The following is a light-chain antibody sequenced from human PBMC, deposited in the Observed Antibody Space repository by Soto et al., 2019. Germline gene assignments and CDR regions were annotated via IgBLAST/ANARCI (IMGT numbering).Light chain of an antibody. CDR3: QVWDSTSDHYV. Sequence: SYELTQPPSVSVAPGQTARIPCGGDNIGSKSVYWYQQKPGQAPVVVVYDGSDRPSGIPERFSGSNSGTTATLTISRVEAGDDAEYFCQVWDSTSDHYVFGAGTKVTVL. V-gene: IGLV3-21*02. CDR2: DGS. J-gene: IGLJ1*01. CDR1: NIGSKS.